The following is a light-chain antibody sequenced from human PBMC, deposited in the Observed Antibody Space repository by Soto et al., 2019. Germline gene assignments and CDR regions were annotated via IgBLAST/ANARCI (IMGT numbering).Light chain of an antibody. CDR2: EVS. V-gene: IGLV2-8*01. CDR1: SSDVGGYNY. CDR3: SSYAGSNNPV. J-gene: IGLJ2*01. Sequence: QSALTQPPSASGSPGQSVTISCTGTSSDVGGYNYVSWYQQHPGKAPKLLIYEVSKRPSGVPDRFSGSKSGNTASLTVSGLQAEDEADYYFSSYAGSNNPVFGGGTKVTVL.